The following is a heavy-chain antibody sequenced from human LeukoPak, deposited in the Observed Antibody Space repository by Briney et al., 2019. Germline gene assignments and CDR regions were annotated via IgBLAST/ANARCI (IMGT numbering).Heavy chain of an antibody. D-gene: IGHD3-10*01. CDR1: GYTFTSYD. V-gene: IGHV1-8*01. CDR3: ARVVVRGVIIPMTTYYYYYGMDV. Sequence: ASVKVSCKASGYTFTSYDINWVRQATGQGLEWMGWMNPNSGNTGYAQKFRGRVTMTRNTSISTAYMELSSLRSEDTAVYYCARVVVRGVIIPMTTYYYYYGMDVWGQGTTVTVSS. CDR2: MNPNSGNT. J-gene: IGHJ6*02.